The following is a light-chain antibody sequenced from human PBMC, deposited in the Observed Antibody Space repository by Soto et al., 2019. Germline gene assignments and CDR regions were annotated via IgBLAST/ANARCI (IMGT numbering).Light chain of an antibody. CDR2: EVS. J-gene: IGLJ2*01. CDR1: SSDVGGYNY. Sequence: QSALTQPPSASGSPGQSVTISCTGTSSDVGGYNYVSWYQQHPGKAPKLMIYEVSKRPSGVPDRFSGSKSGNTASLTVSGLQAEYEADYYCSSYAGGNNFVFGGGTKVTVL. V-gene: IGLV2-8*01. CDR3: SSYAGGNNFV.